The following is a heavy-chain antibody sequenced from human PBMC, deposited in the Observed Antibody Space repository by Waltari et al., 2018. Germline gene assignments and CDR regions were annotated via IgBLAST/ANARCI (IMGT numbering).Heavy chain of an antibody. Sequence: QVQLVQSGAEVKKPGSSVKVSCKASGGTFSSYAISWVRQAPGQGLEWMGRIIPILGIANYAQKFQGRVTITAGKSTSTAYMELSSLRSEDTAVYYCARDQCSGGSCYRTNYYYGMDVWGQGTTVTVSS. CDR3: ARDQCSGGSCYRTNYYYGMDV. V-gene: IGHV1-69*04. CDR2: IIPILGIA. CDR1: GGTFSSYA. J-gene: IGHJ6*02. D-gene: IGHD2-15*01.